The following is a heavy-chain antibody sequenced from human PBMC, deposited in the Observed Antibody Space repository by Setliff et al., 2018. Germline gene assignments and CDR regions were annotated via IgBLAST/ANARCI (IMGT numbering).Heavy chain of an antibody. J-gene: IGHJ4*02. Sequence: GGSLRLSCAASGFTFSSFWMSWVRQSPGKGLEWVANINQDGSDNTYYTDSVKGRFTTSRDNSKNTVSLQMSSLRAEDTAIYFCAGQGPIFGSGLIPGFDQWGQGTMVTVSS. D-gene: IGHD3-3*01. CDR1: GFTFSSFW. V-gene: IGHV3-7*03. CDR2: INQDGSDNT. CDR3: AGQGPIFGSGLIPGFDQ.